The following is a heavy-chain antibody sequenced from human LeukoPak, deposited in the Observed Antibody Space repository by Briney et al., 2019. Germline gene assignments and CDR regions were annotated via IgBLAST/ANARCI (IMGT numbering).Heavy chain of an antibody. D-gene: IGHD5-18*01. Sequence: PGGSLRLSCTASGFTFGDYAMSWVRQAPGKGLEWVGFIRSKAYGGTTEYAASVKGRFTISRDDSKSIAYLQMNSLKTEDTAVYYCAREGIGLYSYGAWGQGTLVTVSS. CDR1: GFTFGDYA. V-gene: IGHV3-49*04. CDR2: IRSKAYGGTT. J-gene: IGHJ4*02. CDR3: AREGIGLYSYGA.